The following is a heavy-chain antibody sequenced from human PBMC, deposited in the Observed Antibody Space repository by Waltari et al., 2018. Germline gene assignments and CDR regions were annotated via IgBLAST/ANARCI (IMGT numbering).Heavy chain of an antibody. J-gene: IGHJ6*02. V-gene: IGHV4-34*01. CDR1: GGSFSGYY. Sequence: QVQLQQWGAGLLKPSETLSLTCAVYGGSFSGYYWSWIRQPPGKGLEWIGEINHSGSTNYNRSLKSRVTISVDTSKNQFSLKLSSVTAADTAVYYCARGRSGWSLFYYGMDVWGQGTTVTVSS. CDR3: ARGRSGWSLFYYGMDV. CDR2: INHSGST. D-gene: IGHD6-19*01.